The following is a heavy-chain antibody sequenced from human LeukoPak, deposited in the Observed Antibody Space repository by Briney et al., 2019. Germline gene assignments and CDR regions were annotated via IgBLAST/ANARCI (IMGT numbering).Heavy chain of an antibody. CDR3: ARVGETRGYYDSSATDYFDY. V-gene: IGHV4-34*01. D-gene: IGHD3-22*01. CDR2: INHSGST. J-gene: IGHJ4*02. CDR1: GGSISSYY. Sequence: SETLSLTCTVSGGSISSYYWSWIRQPPGKGLEWIGEINHSGSTNYNPSLKSRVTISVDTSKNQFSLKLSSVTAADTAVYYCARVGETRGYYDSSATDYFDYWGQGTLVTVSS.